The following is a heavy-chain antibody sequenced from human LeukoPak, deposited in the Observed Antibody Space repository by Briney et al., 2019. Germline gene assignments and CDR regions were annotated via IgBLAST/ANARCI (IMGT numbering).Heavy chain of an antibody. CDR2: INSDGTT. J-gene: IGHJ4*02. Sequence: GRSLTLSCAASGVTVSSSYMGWVRQAPRKGLEWVSVINSDGTTYYADSVKGRFTASRDPSKNTLSLQMSSLRVEDTAVYYCTRDSTTWARSGYWGQGALVTVSS. V-gene: IGHV3-66*01. D-gene: IGHD2/OR15-2a*01. CDR1: GVTVSSSY. CDR3: TRDSTTWARSGY.